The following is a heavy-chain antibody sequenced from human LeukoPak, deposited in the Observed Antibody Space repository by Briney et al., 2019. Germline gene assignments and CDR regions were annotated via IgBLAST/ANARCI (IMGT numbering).Heavy chain of an antibody. CDR1: GYTFTGYY. D-gene: IGHD5-24*01. V-gene: IGHV1-2*02. Sequence: ASVKVSCTASGYTFTGYYMHWVRQAPGQGLEWMGWINPNSGGTNYAQKFQGRVTMTRDTSISTAYMELSRLRSDDTAVYYCARSTSYGYNWFDPWAREPWSPSPQ. CDR3: ARSTSYGYNWFDP. CDR2: INPNSGGT. J-gene: IGHJ5*02.